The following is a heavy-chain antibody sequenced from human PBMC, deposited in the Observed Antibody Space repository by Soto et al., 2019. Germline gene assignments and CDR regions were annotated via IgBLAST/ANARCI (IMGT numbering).Heavy chain of an antibody. Sequence: QVQLVQSGAEVKKPGSSVKVSCKASGGTFSSYTISWVRQAPGQGLEWMGRIIPILGIANYAQKFQGRVTITADKSTSTAYMELSSLRSEDTAVYYCARLGYCSGGSCYDYYYGMDVWGQGTTVTVSS. V-gene: IGHV1-69*02. CDR2: IIPILGIA. D-gene: IGHD2-15*01. CDR1: GGTFSSYT. J-gene: IGHJ6*02. CDR3: ARLGYCSGGSCYDYYYGMDV.